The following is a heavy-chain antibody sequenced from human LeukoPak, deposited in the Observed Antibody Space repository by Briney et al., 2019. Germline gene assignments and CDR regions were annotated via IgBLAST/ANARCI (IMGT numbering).Heavy chain of an antibody. CDR3: ARFSSGWTDAFDI. Sequence: SETLSLACTVSGGSISSYYWSWIRQPPGKGLEWIGYIYYSGSTNYNPSLKSRVTISVDTSKNQFSLKLSSVTAADTAVYYCARFSSGWTDAFDIWGQGTMVTVSS. J-gene: IGHJ3*02. CDR1: GGSISSYY. CDR2: IYYSGST. V-gene: IGHV4-59*08. D-gene: IGHD6-19*01.